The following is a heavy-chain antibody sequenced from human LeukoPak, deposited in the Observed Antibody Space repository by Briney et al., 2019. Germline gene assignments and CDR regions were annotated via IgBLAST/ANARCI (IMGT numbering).Heavy chain of an antibody. CDR3: AEYSSSWYRGYYFDY. J-gene: IGHJ4*02. D-gene: IGHD6-13*01. V-gene: IGHV4-39*01. CDR2: IYYSGST. CDR1: GGSISSSSYY. Sequence: SETLSLTRTVSGGSISSSSYYWGWIRQPPGKGLEWIGSIYYSGSTYYNPSLKSRVTISVDTSKNQFSLKLSSVTAADTAVYYCAEYSSSWYRGYYFDYWGQGTLVTVSS.